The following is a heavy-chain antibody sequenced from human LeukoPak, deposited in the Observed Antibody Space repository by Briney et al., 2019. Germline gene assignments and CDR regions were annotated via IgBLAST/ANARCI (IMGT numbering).Heavy chain of an antibody. CDR1: GGSFSGYY. V-gene: IGHV4-34*01. J-gene: IGHJ4*02. CDR3: ARGKGDYRF. D-gene: IGHD4-17*01. Sequence: SETLSLTCAVYGGSFSGYYWSWIRQPPGKGLEWIGEINHSGSTNYNPSLKSRVTISVDTSKNQLSLKLSSVTAADTAVYYCARGKGDYRFWGQGTLVTVSS. CDR2: INHSGST.